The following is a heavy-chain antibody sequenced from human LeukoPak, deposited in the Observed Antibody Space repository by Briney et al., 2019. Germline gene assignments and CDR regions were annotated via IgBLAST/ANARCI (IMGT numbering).Heavy chain of an antibody. D-gene: IGHD3-3*01. CDR2: ISSSSYI. Sequence: GGSLRLSCAASGFTFSSYSMNWVRQAPGKGLEWVSSISSSSYIYYADSVKGRFTISRDNAKNSLYLQMNSLRAEDTAVYYCARAPSDYYYYMDVWGKGTTVTVSS. J-gene: IGHJ6*03. CDR1: GFTFSSYS. V-gene: IGHV3-21*01. CDR3: ARAPSDYYYYMDV.